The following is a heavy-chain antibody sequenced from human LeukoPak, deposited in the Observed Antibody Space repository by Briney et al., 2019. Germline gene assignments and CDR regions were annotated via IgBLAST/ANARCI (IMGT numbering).Heavy chain of an antibody. D-gene: IGHD5-24*01. CDR1: GGSFSGYS. CDR2: INHGGST. J-gene: IGHJ4*02. CDR3: ASRPTGGMATLTGYFDY. V-gene: IGHV4-34*01. Sequence: SETLSLTCAVYGGSFSGYSWSWIRQPPGKGLEWIGEINHGGSTNYNPSLKSRVTISVDTSKNQFSLRLSSVTAADTAVCYCASRPTGGMATLTGYFDYWGQGTLVTVS.